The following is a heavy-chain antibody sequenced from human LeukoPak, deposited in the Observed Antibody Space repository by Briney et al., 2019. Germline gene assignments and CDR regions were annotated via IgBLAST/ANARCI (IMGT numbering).Heavy chain of an antibody. CDR3: ARLITGGLYYFDY. CDR1: GYSFTSYW. D-gene: IGHD1-20*01. J-gene: IGHJ4*02. Sequence: GESLKISCEASGYSFTSYWIAWVRQMPGKGLECMGIIYPGDSDTRYSPSFQGQVTISADKSISTAYLQWSSLKASDTAMYYCARLITGGLYYFDYWGQGTLVTVSS. V-gene: IGHV5-51*01. CDR2: IYPGDSDT.